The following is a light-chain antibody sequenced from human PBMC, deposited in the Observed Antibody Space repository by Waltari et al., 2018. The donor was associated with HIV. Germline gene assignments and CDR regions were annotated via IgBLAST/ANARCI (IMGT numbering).Light chain of an antibody. Sequence: QPPSMSAAPGQQVTISCSGSNSNIGNNYVSWYQQSPGTAHKLLIFENNKRPSGIPDRFSGSKFGTSATLGITGLKTGDEADYYCGTWDSSLSAGVFGGGTKLTVV. CDR3: GTWDSSLSAGV. CDR2: ENN. CDR1: NSNIGNNY. V-gene: IGLV1-51*02. J-gene: IGLJ2*01.